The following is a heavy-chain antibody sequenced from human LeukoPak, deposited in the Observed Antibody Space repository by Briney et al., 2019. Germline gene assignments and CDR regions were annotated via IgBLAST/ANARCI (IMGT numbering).Heavy chain of an antibody. D-gene: IGHD3-22*01. CDR1: GHSFTSYW. CDR3: ARRVGYYYDSSGYYYFDY. J-gene: IGHJ4*02. Sequence: PGESLKISCKGSGHSFTSYWIGWVRQMPGKGLEWMGIIYPGDSDTRYSPSFQGQVTISADRSISTAYLQWSSLKASDTAMYYCARRVGYYYDSSGYYYFDYWGQGTLVTVSS. V-gene: IGHV5-51*01. CDR2: IYPGDSDT.